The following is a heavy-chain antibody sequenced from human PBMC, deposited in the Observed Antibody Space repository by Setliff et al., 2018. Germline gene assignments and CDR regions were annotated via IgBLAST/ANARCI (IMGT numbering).Heavy chain of an antibody. V-gene: IGHV1-18*01. CDR3: ARGQPHPYCSSTSCYYDY. CDR1: GYTFTSYG. D-gene: IGHD2-2*01. Sequence: GASVKVSCKASGYTFTSYGISWVRQAPGQRLEWMGWINAGNGNTKYSQKFQGRVTITRDTSASTAYMELSSLRSEDTAVYYCARGQPHPYCSSTSCYYDYWGQGTLVTVSS. J-gene: IGHJ4*02. CDR2: INAGNGNT.